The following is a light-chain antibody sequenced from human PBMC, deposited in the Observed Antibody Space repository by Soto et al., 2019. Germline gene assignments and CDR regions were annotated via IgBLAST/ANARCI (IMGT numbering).Light chain of an antibody. CDR1: QSVSNN. CDR3: QQYKNWPPFT. CDR2: GAS. J-gene: IGKJ3*01. Sequence: EIVMTQSPATLSVSPGERVTLSCRASQSVSNNLAWYQQKPGQAPRLLIFGASTRATGIPARFSGSGSGTEFTLTISILQSEDLAIYYCQQYKNWPPFTFGPGTKMDLK. V-gene: IGKV3-15*01.